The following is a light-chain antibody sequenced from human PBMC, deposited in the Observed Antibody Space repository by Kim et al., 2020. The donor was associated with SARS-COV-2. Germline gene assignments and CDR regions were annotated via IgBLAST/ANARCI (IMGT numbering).Light chain of an antibody. J-gene: IGLJ3*02. CDR2: ENN. V-gene: IGLV6-57*02. CDR3: QSYDSSSHWV. Sequence: KTVTISRPGSGGSIASNYVQWYPQRPGRAPATVIYENNQRPSGVPDRFSGSIDSSSNSASLTISGLKTEDEADYYCQSYDSSSHWVFGGGTQLTVL. CDR1: GGSIASNY.